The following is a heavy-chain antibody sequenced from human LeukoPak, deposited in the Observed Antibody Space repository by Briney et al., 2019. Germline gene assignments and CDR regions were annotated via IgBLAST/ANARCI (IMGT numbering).Heavy chain of an antibody. CDR2: ISSSGSTI. D-gene: IGHD3-22*01. CDR1: GFTFSDYY. J-gene: IGHJ4*02. V-gene: IGHV3-11*01. Sequence: GGSLRLSCAASGFTFSDYYMSWIRQAPGKGLEWVSYISSSGSTIYYADSVKGRFTISRDNAKNSLYLQMNSLRAEDTAVYYCARSYDSSAYYPHYFDYWGQGTLVTVSS. CDR3: ARSYDSSAYYPHYFDY.